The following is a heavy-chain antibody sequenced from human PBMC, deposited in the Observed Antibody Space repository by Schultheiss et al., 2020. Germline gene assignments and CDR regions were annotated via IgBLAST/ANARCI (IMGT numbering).Heavy chain of an antibody. CDR1: GGSISSSSYY. Sequence: SETLSLTCTVSGGSISSSSYYWGWIRQPPGKGLEWIGSIYYSGSTYYNPSLKSRVTISVDTSKNQFSLRLSSVTAADTAVYYCARIGGTHDAFDIWGQGTMVTVSS. V-gene: IGHV4-39*01. CDR2: IYYSGST. CDR3: ARIGGTHDAFDI. J-gene: IGHJ3*02. D-gene: IGHD4-23*01.